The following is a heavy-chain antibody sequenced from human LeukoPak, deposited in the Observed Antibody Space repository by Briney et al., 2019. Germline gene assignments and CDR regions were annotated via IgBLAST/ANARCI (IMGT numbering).Heavy chain of an antibody. J-gene: IGHJ4*02. D-gene: IGHD3-22*01. CDR2: IKEDGSEK. Sequence: GGSLRLSCVASGFTFSRYWMSWVRQAPGKGPEFVANIKEDGSEKSYVDSVKGRFTISRDNAKNSLYLQMNSLRAEDTAVYYCARDPMYDSSGYYASNWGQGTLVTVSS. CDR1: GFTFSRYW. V-gene: IGHV3-7*01. CDR3: ARDPMYDSSGYYASN.